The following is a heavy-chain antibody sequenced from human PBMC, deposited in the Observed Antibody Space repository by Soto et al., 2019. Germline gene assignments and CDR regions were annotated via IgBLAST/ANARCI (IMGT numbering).Heavy chain of an antibody. CDR2: IYWDDDK. J-gene: IGHJ5*02. V-gene: IGHV2-5*02. CDR3: AHIPNYYQYDWFDP. D-gene: IGHD3-16*01. CDR1: GLSLTTRGVG. Sequence: QITLKESGPTLVKPTQTLTLTCTFSGLSLTTRGVGMGWIRQPPGKALECLALIYWDDDKRYSPSLQSRLSITKDTSKNQVVLTMTNVDPVDTATYYCAHIPNYYQYDWFDPWGQGTLVSVSS.